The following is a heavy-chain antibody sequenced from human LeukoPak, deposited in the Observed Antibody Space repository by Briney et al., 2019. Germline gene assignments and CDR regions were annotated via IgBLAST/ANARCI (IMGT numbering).Heavy chain of an antibody. CDR3: AKGSGSGWYGWFDP. Sequence: GGSLRLSCAASKFTFSAYAKYWVRQAPGKGLEWVSCIEASDVNTYYADSVKGRFSISRDNSKNTLYLQMNSLRAEDTAVYYCAKGSGSGWYGWFDPWGQGTLVTVSS. V-gene: IGHV3-23*01. D-gene: IGHD6-19*01. CDR1: KFTFSAYA. J-gene: IGHJ5*02. CDR2: IEASDVNT.